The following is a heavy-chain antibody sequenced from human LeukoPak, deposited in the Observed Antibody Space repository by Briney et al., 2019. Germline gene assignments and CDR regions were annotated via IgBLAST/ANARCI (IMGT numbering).Heavy chain of an antibody. Sequence: SVKVSCKASGYTFTSYDINWVRQAPGQGLEWMGRIIPILGIANYAQKFQGRVTITADKSTSTAYMELSSLRSEDTAVYYCAKYSSSSGQFDPWGQGTLVTVSS. CDR2: IIPILGIA. J-gene: IGHJ5*02. V-gene: IGHV1-69*04. CDR3: AKYSSSSGQFDP. CDR1: GYTFTSYD. D-gene: IGHD6-6*01.